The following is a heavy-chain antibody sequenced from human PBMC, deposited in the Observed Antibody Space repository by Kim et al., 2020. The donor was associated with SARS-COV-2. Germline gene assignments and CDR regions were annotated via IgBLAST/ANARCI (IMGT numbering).Heavy chain of an antibody. D-gene: IGHD3-22*01. V-gene: IGHV3-9*01. J-gene: IGHJ4*02. CDR3: AKAPYYYDSSGPGDY. CDR1: GFNFGDYA. Sequence: GGSLRLSCAASGFNFGDYAMHWVRQAPGKGLEWVSGISWNSGSIGYADSVKGRFTISRDNAKNSLFLQMNSLRAEDTAFYYCAKAPYYYDSSGPGDYWGQGTLVTVSS. CDR2: ISWNSGSI.